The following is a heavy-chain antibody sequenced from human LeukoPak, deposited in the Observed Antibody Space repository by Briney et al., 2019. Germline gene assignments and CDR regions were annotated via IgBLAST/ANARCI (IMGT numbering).Heavy chain of an antibody. CDR2: ISSSSSTI. D-gene: IGHD2-21*01. CDR1: TFTFSSYN. J-gene: IGHJ4*02. Sequence: GGSLRLSCAASTFTFSSYNMNWARQPPGKGLEWVSYISSSSSTIYYADSVKGRFTISRDNARNSLYLQMDSLRDEDTAVYYCARSPPFAYYFDFWGQGTLVTVSS. CDR3: ARSPPFAYYFDF. V-gene: IGHV3-48*02.